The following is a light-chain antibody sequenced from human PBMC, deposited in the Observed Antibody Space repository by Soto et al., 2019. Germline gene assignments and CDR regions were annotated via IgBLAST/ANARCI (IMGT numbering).Light chain of an antibody. CDR1: SSDVGGYNY. J-gene: IGLJ2*01. Sequence: QSVLTQPASVSGSPGQSITISCTGTSSDVGGYNYVSWYQQHPGKAPKLMIYEVSNRPSGVSNRFSGPKSGNTASLTISGLQAEDEADYYCSSYTSSSTVVFGGGTQLTVL. CDR2: EVS. V-gene: IGLV2-14*01. CDR3: SSYTSSSTVV.